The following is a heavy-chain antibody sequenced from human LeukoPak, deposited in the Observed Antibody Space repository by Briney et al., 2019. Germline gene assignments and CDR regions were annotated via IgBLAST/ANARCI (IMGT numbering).Heavy chain of an antibody. V-gene: IGHV4-61*05. CDR1: GGPISSSDYY. CDR3: ARGNDY. CDR2: IYYSGST. J-gene: IGHJ4*02. Sequence: SETLSLTCTVSGGPISSSDYYWGWIRQPPGKGLEWIGYIYYSGSTNYNPSLKSRVTISVDTSKNQVSLKLSSVTAADTAVYYCARGNDYWGQGTLVTVSS.